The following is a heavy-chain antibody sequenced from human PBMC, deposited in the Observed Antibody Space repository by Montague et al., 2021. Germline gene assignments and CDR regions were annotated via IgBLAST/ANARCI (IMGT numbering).Heavy chain of an antibody. CDR1: GGSIRSDY. J-gene: IGHJ5*02. CDR2: IYYSGST. Sequence: SETLSLTCTISGGSIRSDYWNWIRQPPGKGLEWIGYIYYSGSTNYNPSLKSRVNISLDTSNYQFSLNLRSVTAAGTAVYYCARALAARWWFDPWGQGTLVTVSS. D-gene: IGHD6-6*01. CDR3: ARALAARWWFDP. V-gene: IGHV4-59*01.